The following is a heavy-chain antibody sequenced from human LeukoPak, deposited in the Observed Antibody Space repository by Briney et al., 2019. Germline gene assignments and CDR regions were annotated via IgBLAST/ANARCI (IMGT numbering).Heavy chain of an antibody. J-gene: IGHJ6*03. Sequence: GGSLRLSCAASGFTFSSFDMHRVREPTGQGREWGSTIGTASDTYYPGSVEGRFTLSRDNAKNSLYLQMNSLTAGDTAVYYCARGPPRGKYYYMDVWGKGTTVTVSS. V-gene: IGHV3-13*01. CDR3: ARGPPRGKYYYMDV. D-gene: IGHD1-1*01. CDR1: GFTFSSFD. CDR2: IGTASDT.